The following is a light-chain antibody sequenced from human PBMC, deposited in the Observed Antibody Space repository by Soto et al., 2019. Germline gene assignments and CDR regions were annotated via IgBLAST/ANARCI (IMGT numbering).Light chain of an antibody. J-gene: IGLJ1*01. Sequence: QSALTQPASVSGSPGQSITISCTGTSSDDGGYNYVSWFQQHPGKAPKLMIYDVRNRPSGISNRFSGSKSGNTASLTISGLQAEDEADYYCNSYTSSSTYVFGTGTKLTVL. CDR1: SSDDGGYNY. CDR3: NSYTSSSTYV. V-gene: IGLV2-14*01. CDR2: DVR.